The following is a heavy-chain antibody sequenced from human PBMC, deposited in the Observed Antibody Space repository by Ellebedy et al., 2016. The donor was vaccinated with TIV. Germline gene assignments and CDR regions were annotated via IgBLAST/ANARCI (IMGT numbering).Heavy chain of an antibody. CDR3: ARMGRWETFDI. V-gene: IGHV1-69*04. D-gene: IGHD1-26*01. CDR2: IIPLLGTP. CDR1: GGTFSSYA. J-gene: IGHJ3*02. Sequence: SVKVSXKASGGTFSSYAISWVRQAPGQGLEWMGRIIPLLGTPNYAQKFQGRVTITADKSTSTAYMELNNLRSEDTAVYYCARMGRWETFDIWGQGTMVTVSS.